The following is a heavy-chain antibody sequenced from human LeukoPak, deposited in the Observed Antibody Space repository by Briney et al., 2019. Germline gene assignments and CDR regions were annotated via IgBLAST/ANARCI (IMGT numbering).Heavy chain of an antibody. Sequence: WESLRLSCAASGFTFSSYGMHWVRQAPGKGLEWVAVISYDGSNKYYADSVKGRFTISRDNSKNTLYLQMNSLRAEDTAVYYCAKDMITFGGVIVNDAFDIWGQGTMVTVSS. V-gene: IGHV3-30*18. D-gene: IGHD3-16*02. J-gene: IGHJ3*02. CDR3: AKDMITFGGVIVNDAFDI. CDR1: GFTFSSYG. CDR2: ISYDGSNK.